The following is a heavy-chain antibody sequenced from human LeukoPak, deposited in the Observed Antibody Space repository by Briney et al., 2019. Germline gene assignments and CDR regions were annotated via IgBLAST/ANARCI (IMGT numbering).Heavy chain of an antibody. D-gene: IGHD3-22*01. CDR3: TRDAHYYDGSGYYSAPHFDY. CDR1: GFTFSSYW. V-gene: IGHV3-74*01. CDR2: INSAGSST. J-gene: IGHJ4*02. Sequence: GGSPRLSSAASGFTFSSYWMHWVRQAPGTGLVWFSRINSAGSSTSYATSVKGRFTISRDNAKNTLYLQMNSLRAEGTAVYYCTRDAHYYDGSGYYSAPHFDYWGQGTLVTVSS.